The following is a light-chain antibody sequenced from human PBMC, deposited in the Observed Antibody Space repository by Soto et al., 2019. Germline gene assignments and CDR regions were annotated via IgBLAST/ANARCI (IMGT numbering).Light chain of an antibody. Sequence: DIQMTQSPSSVSASVGDRVTITCRASQDIRSWLGWYQQKPGKAPKVLIYTASSLQSGVPSRFSGTGSGKDFTLTVSSLQPEDFATYCCQQAYSFPLTIGGGTRVEIK. J-gene: IGKJ4*01. CDR1: QDIRSW. CDR3: QQAYSFPLT. CDR2: TAS. V-gene: IGKV1-12*01.